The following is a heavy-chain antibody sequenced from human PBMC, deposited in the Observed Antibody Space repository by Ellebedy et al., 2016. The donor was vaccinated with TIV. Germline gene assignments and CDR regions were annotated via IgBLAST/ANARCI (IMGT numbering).Heavy chain of an antibody. CDR1: GDSVSSHRAA. D-gene: IGHD3-10*01. CDR3: ARGNDSGSYYYFFMDV. V-gene: IGHV6-1*01. CDR2: TYYRSKWEN. Sequence: SQTLSLTCAISGDSVSSHRAAWNWIRQSPSRGLEWLGRTYYRSKWENDFAESVQSRIAINPDTSRNQFSLVLNSVTPEDTAVYYCARGNDSGSYYYFFMDVWGKGTTVIVSS. J-gene: IGHJ6*03.